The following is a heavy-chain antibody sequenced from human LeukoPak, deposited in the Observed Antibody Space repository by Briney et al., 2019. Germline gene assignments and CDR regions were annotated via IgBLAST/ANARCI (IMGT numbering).Heavy chain of an antibody. J-gene: IGHJ4*02. CDR3: ARDERLLSFLK. CDR1: GFTFSNYA. V-gene: IGHV3-23*01. D-gene: IGHD3-3*01. Sequence: GGSLRLSCAASGFTFSNYAMSWVRQAPGKGLEWVSGITGSGGSTYYADSVKGRFTISRDNSKNTLYLQMNSLRAEDTAIYYCARDERLLSFLKWGQGTLVTVSS. CDR2: ITGSGGST.